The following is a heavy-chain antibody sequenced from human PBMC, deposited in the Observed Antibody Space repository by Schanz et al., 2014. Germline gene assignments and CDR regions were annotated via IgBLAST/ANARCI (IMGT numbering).Heavy chain of an antibody. CDR2: ISAYNGNT. J-gene: IGHJ5*02. CDR1: GYTFTSYG. D-gene: IGHD5-12*01. Sequence: QVQLVQSGADVKKPGASVKVSCKASGYTFTSYGINWVRQAPGQGLEWMGWISAYNGNTKYAQKLQGRVTMTTDTSTSTAYMELRSLRSDDTAVYYCAREGSAVATYNWFDPWGQGNLVTVSS. CDR3: AREGSAVATYNWFDP. V-gene: IGHV1-18*04.